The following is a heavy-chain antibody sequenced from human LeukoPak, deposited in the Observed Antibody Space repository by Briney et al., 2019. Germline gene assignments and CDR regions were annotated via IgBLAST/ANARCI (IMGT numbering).Heavy chain of an antibody. CDR1: GGSISSYY. CDR3: ARIAVAGTTYYYYYMDV. Sequence: PSETLSLTCTVSGGSISSYYWSWIRQPAGKGLEWIGRIYTSGSTNYNPSLKSRVTISVDTSKNQFSLKLSSVTAADTAVYYCARIAVAGTTYYYYYMDVWGKGTTVTISS. CDR2: IYTSGST. J-gene: IGHJ6*03. V-gene: IGHV4-4*07. D-gene: IGHD6-19*01.